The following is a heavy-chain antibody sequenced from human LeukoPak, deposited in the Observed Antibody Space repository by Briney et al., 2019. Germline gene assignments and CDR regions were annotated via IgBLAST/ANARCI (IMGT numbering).Heavy chain of an antibody. V-gene: IGHV4-34*01. J-gene: IGHJ3*02. CDR1: GGSFSGYY. Sequence: KPSETLSLTCAVYGGSFSGYYWSWIRQPPGKGLEWIGEINHSGSTNYNPSLKSRVTISVDTSKNQISLKLSSVTAADTAVYYCAGKGASGAFDIWGQGTMVTVSS. CDR3: AGKGASGAFDI. D-gene: IGHD4/OR15-4a*01. CDR2: INHSGST.